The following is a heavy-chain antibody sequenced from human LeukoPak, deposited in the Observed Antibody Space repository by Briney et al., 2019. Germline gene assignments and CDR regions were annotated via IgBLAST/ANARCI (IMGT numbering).Heavy chain of an antibody. CDR2: IYTSGST. Sequence: SETLSLTCTVSGGSISSGSYYWSWIRQPAGKGLEWIGRIYTSGSTNYNPSLKSRVTISVDTSKNQFSLKLSSVTAADTAVYYCASNARDILTGYFYHYYYMDVWGKGTTVTVSS. D-gene: IGHD3-9*01. CDR3: ASNARDILTGYFYHYYYMDV. V-gene: IGHV4-61*02. J-gene: IGHJ6*03. CDR1: GGSISSGSYY.